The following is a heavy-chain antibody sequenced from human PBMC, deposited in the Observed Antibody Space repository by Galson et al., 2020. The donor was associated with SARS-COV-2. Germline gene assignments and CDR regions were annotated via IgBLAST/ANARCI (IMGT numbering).Heavy chain of an antibody. Sequence: GGSLRLSCAASGFTFSSYSMNWVRQAPGKGLEWVSSISSSSSYIYYADSVKGRFTISRDNAKNSLYLQMNSLRAEDTAVYYCARADFWSGARLGDAFDIWGQGTMVTVSS. V-gene: IGHV3-21*01. J-gene: IGHJ3*02. CDR2: ISSSSSYI. CDR1: GFTFSSYS. D-gene: IGHD3-3*01. CDR3: ARADFWSGARLGDAFDI.